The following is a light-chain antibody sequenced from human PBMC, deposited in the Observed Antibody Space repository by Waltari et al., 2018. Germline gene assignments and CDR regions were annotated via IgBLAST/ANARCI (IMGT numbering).Light chain of an antibody. CDR2: KPS. V-gene: IGKV1-5*03. Sequence: DIQMTQSPSTLSASVGDRVTITCRASQSTGYWLAWYQQKPGKAPKHLIQKPSSLQGGIPSRFGGSGSGTEFTLTISSLQPDDSATYHCQQYSSESYTFGQGTKLEIK. CDR3: QQYSSESYT. J-gene: IGKJ2*01. CDR1: QSTGYW.